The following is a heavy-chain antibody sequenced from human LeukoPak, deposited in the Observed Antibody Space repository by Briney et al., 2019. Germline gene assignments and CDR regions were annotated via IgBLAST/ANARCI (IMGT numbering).Heavy chain of an antibody. CDR2: TNPNSGGT. D-gene: IGHD3-22*01. V-gene: IGHV1-2*02. CDR3: ARDLFLYYYDSSGYYYDY. CDR1: GYTFTGYY. J-gene: IGHJ4*02. Sequence: ASVKVSCKASGYTFTGYYMHWVRQAPGQGLEWMGWTNPNSGGTNYAQKFQGRVTMTRDTSISTAYMELSRLRSDDTAVYYCARDLFLYYYDSSGYYYDYWGQGTLVTVSS.